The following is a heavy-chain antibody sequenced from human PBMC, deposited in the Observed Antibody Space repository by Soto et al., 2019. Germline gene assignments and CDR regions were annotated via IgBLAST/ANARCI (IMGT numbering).Heavy chain of an antibody. CDR1: GFTFSSYG. CDR2: ISYDGNKI. Sequence: QVQLVESGGGVVQPGRSLRLSGAASGFTFSSYGMHWVRQAPGKGLEWVAIISYDGNKIYYADSVKGRFTISRDNSKNTLYLQMNSLRAEDTAVYYCAKDPGDCSSTSCHPGNNWFDPWGQGTLVTVSS. V-gene: IGHV3-30*18. D-gene: IGHD2-2*01. J-gene: IGHJ5*02. CDR3: AKDPGDCSSTSCHPGNNWFDP.